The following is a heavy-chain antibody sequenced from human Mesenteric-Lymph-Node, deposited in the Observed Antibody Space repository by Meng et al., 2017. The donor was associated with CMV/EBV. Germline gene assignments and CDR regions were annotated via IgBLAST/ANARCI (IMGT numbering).Heavy chain of an antibody. CDR1: GFTFTSYW. V-gene: IGHV3-7*01. CDR2: IKHDESEK. D-gene: IGHD5-12*01. J-gene: IGHJ6*02. CDR3: TREGGWLRILYYYYGMDV. Sequence: GESLKISCAASGFTFTSYWMSWVRQAPGKGLEWVANIKHDESEKYYVDSVKGRFTISRDNVKNSLYLQMNSLRAEDTGVYYCTREGGWLRILYYYYGMDVWGQGTTVTVSS.